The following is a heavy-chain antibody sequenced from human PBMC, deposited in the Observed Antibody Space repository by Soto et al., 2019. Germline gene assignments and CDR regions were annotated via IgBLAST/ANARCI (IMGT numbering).Heavy chain of an antibody. D-gene: IGHD6-13*01. CDR3: AREGIAAAPGYYGMDV. CDR1: GFNVTSKY. CDR2: IYSGGTT. Sequence: GGSLRLSCAASGFNVTSKYMNWVRQAPGKGLEWVSIIYSGGTTYYADSVKGRFTISRDNSKNALFLQLNSLGADATAVYFCAREGIAAAPGYYGMDVWGQGTTVTVSS. J-gene: IGHJ6*02. V-gene: IGHV3-53*01.